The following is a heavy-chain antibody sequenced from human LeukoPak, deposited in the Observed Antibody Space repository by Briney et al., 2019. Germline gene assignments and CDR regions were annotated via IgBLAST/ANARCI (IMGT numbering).Heavy chain of an antibody. Sequence: SETLSLTCTVSGGSISSYHWSWIRQPPGKGLQWIGFIYSSGSTNYNPSLKSRVTISLDTSKNQFSLRVSSVTAADTAVYYCARVGWYGGLTQFDYWGQGTLVTVSS. CDR3: ARVGWYGGLTQFDY. CDR1: GGSISSYH. D-gene: IGHD3-10*01. J-gene: IGHJ4*02. CDR2: IYSSGST. V-gene: IGHV4-59*12.